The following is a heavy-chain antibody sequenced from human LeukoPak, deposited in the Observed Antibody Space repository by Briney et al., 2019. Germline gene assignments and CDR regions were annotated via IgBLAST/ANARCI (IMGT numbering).Heavy chain of an antibody. CDR3: ARDAQRGLDYSNSLEY. V-gene: IGHV3-33*01. CDR1: GFIYSHYG. CDR2: IWSDGSNR. D-gene: IGHD4-11*01. Sequence: GGSLRLSCAASGFIYSHYGMHWVRQAPGKGLEWVAVIWSDGSNRFYAGSVKGRFTTSRDNSQNTLFLQINSLRAEDTAMYYCARDAQRGLDYSNSLEYWGHGTLVTVSS. J-gene: IGHJ4*01.